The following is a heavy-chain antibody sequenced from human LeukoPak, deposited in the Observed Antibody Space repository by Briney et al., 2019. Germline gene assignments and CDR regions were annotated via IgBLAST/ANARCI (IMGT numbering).Heavy chain of an antibody. CDR1: GFTFSSYW. J-gene: IGHJ4*02. V-gene: IGHV3-7*03. CDR3: ARDRYSSGWYDGGY. D-gene: IGHD6-19*01. CDR2: IKQDGSEK. Sequence: PGGSLRLSCAASGFTFSSYWMSWVRQAPGQGLEWVANIKQDGSEKYYVDSVKGRFTISRDNAKNSLYLQMNSLRAEDTAVYYCARDRYSSGWYDGGYWGQGTLVTVSS.